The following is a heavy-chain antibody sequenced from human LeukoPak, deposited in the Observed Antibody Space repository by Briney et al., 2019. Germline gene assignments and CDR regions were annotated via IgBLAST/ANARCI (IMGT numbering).Heavy chain of an antibody. CDR2: IKQDGSEK. D-gene: IGHD1-26*01. Sequence: PGGSLRLSCAASGFTFSTYWMSWVRQAPGKGLEWVVNIKQDGSEKYYVDSVKGRFTVSRDNAKNSLDLQMHSLRVEDTALYYCARGQSWAFDYWGQGILVTVSS. CDR3: ARGQSWAFDY. V-gene: IGHV3-7*05. J-gene: IGHJ4*02. CDR1: GFTFSTYW.